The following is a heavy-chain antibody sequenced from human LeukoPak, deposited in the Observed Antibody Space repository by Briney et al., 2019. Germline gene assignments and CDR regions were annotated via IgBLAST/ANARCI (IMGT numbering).Heavy chain of an antibody. CDR1: GFTVSSNY. CDR3: ARATMTPASLAFDY. J-gene: IGHJ4*02. D-gene: IGHD3-16*02. CDR2: IYSGGST. V-gene: IGHV3-53*01. Sequence: GGSLRLSCAASGFTVSSNYMSWVRQAPGKGLEWVSGIYSGGSTYYADSVKGRFTISRDNSKNTLYLQMNSLRAEDTAVYYCARATMTPASLAFDYWGQGTLVTVSS.